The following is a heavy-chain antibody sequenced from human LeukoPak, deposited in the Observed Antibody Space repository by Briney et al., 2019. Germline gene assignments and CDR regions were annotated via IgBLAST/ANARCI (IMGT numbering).Heavy chain of an antibody. CDR2: ISSSSSTI. CDR1: GFTFSDYY. CDR3: ARLRGYSYGYSDY. D-gene: IGHD5-18*01. Sequence: PGGSLRLSCAASGFTFSDYYMSWIRQAPGKGLEWVSYISSSSSTIYYADSVEGRFTISRDNAKNSLYLQMNSLRAEDTAMYYCARLRGYSYGYSDYWGQGTLVTVSS. J-gene: IGHJ4*02. V-gene: IGHV3-11*04.